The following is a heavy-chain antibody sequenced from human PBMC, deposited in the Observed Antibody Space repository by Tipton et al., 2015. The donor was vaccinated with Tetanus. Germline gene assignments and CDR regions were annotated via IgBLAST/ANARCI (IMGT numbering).Heavy chain of an antibody. D-gene: IGHD3-10*01. V-gene: IGHV5-51*01. CDR1: GHNSRSYW. Sequence: QLVQSGAEMKKPGQSLKISCEVSGHNSRSYWISWVRQMPGKGLEWMGIIYPGDSDATYSPPFRGQVTISADKSISTAYLEWSSLKASDTAIYFCARRPKHYSASGSTWGQGTLVTVSS. CDR3: ARRPKHYSASGST. J-gene: IGHJ5*02. CDR2: IYPGDSDA.